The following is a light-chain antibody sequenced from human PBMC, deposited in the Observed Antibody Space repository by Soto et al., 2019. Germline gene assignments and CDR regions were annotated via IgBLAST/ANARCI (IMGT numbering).Light chain of an antibody. CDR3: HQYGSSPGT. CDR2: GAS. V-gene: IGKV3-20*01. CDR1: RSVSSNY. Sequence: DIVLTQSPSTLSLSPGERATLSCRASRSVSSNYLAWYQQKPGQAPRHLIYGASSRATGIPDRFSGRGSGTDFTLTVSRLESEDFVVYYCHQYGSSPGTFGQGTTVEIK. J-gene: IGKJ1*01.